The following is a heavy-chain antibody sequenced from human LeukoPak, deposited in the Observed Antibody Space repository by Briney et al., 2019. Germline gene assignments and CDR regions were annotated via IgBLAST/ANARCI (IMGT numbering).Heavy chain of an antibody. Sequence: GASVKVSCKASGCTFTGYYLHWVRQAPGQGLEWMGCINTNSGGTNYAQKFQGSVTMNRDTFISTAYMELSRLSCDETAVYSCARGRPMRGSFDYWGQGTLVTVS. J-gene: IGHJ4*02. CDR3: ARGRPMRGSFDY. CDR2: INTNSGGT. V-gene: IGHV1-2*02. CDR1: GCTFTGYY. D-gene: IGHD3-10*01.